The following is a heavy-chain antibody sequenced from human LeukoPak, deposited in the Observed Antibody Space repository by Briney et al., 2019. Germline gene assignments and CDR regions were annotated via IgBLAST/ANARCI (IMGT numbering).Heavy chain of an antibody. V-gene: IGHV4-34*01. CDR3: ARDIAVAGTSGANGY. CDR1: GGSFSGYY. D-gene: IGHD6-19*01. CDR2: INHSGST. J-gene: IGHJ4*02. Sequence: SETLSLTCAVYGGSFSGYYWSWIRQPPGNGLEWIGEINHSGSTNYNPSLKSRVTISVDTSKNQFSLKLSSVTAADTAVYYCARDIAVAGTSGANGYWGQGTLVTVSS.